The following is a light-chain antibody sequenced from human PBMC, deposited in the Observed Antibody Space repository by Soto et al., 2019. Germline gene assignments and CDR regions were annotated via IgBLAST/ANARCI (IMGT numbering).Light chain of an antibody. J-gene: IGKJ2*01. CDR3: QQRSTWLYT. V-gene: IGKV3D-20*02. CDR1: QTVSSRF. CDR2: GAL. Sequence: EIVLTQSPGTLSLSPGERATLSCRASQTVSSRFLAWYQQKPGQAPRLLIYGALSRATGIPDRFSGSGSGTDFTLTITSLEPEDFAVYYCQQRSTWLYTFGQGTKLEV.